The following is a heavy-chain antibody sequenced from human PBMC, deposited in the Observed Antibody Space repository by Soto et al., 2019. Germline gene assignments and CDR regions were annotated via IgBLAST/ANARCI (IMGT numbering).Heavy chain of an antibody. CDR3: ARHPRDDYNYGGSGIFDY. V-gene: IGHV4-39*01. Sequence: QLQLQESGPGLVKPSETLSLTCSVPGGSISSRTFWWAWIRQPPGKGLEWLGDMYYSGSSYSSPSLKSRVTLSVDTSKNQLSQKLNSVIAADTAVYYCARHPRDDYNYGGSGIFDYWGQGTLVTVSS. CDR2: MYYSGSS. CDR1: GGSISSRTFW. D-gene: IGHD4-4*01. J-gene: IGHJ4*02.